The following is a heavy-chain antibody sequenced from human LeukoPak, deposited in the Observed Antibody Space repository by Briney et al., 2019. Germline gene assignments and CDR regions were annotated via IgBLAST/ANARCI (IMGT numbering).Heavy chain of an antibody. CDR3: ARSSSGWSNFDY. CDR1: GGSISSYY. V-gene: IGHV4-59*01. D-gene: IGHD6-19*01. Sequence: ASETLCLTCTVSGGSISSYYWSWIRQPPGKGLEWIGYIYYSGSTNYNPSLKSRVTISVDTSKNQFSLKLSSVTAADTAVYYCARSSSGWSNFDYWGQGTLVTVSS. J-gene: IGHJ4*02. CDR2: IYYSGST.